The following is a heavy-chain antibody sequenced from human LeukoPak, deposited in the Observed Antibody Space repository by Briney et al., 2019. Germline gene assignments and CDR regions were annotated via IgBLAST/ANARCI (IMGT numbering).Heavy chain of an antibody. J-gene: IGHJ4*02. CDR2: ISTNGRST. CDR1: GFTFSSYA. CDR3: VKGGSHTNGYFDY. D-gene: IGHD1-26*01. Sequence: GGSLRLSCSASGFTFSSYAMHWVRQAPGKGLEYVSAISTNGRSTYYADSVKGRFTISRDNSKNTLYLQMSSLRAEDTALYYCVKGGSHTNGYFDYWGQGTLVTVSS. V-gene: IGHV3-64D*06.